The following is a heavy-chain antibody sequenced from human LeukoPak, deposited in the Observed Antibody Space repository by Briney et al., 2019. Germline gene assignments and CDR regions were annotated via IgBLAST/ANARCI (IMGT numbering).Heavy chain of an antibody. CDR1: GAFVSRES. Sequence: SETLSLTCTVSGAFVSRESWSWVRQPPGKGLEWIGEIYRGGSTSYNPSLKSRVTISVDNAKNQFSLNLSSVTAADTAVYFCARADHWVREVLDSWGQGTLVTVSS. CDR2: IYRGGST. D-gene: IGHD3-10*01. CDR3: ARADHWVREVLDS. V-gene: IGHV4-4*02. J-gene: IGHJ4*02.